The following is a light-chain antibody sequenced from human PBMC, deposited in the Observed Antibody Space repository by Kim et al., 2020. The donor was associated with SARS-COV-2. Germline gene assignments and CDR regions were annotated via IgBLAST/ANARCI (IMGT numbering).Light chain of an antibody. Sequence: IRLTQSPSTLSASIGDRVSITCRASQSVDRWLAWYQQRPGKAPKLLNYDATELKSGVPSRFSGRGSGTEFTLTITSLQPDDFGSYDCQQYSTDSYSLGQGTKLAI. V-gene: IGKV1-5*01. CDR1: QSVDRW. J-gene: IGKJ2*03. CDR3: QQYSTDSYS. CDR2: DAT.